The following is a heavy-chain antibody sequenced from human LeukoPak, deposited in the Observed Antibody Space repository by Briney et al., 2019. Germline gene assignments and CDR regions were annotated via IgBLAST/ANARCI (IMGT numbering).Heavy chain of an antibody. J-gene: IGHJ4*01. Sequence: SQTLSLTCVLSGDSFSRNWIRQSPSRGLEWLGRTYYRSTWSNEYAVSVQSRITINPDTSRNQFSLQLSSVTPEDTAVYYCARDQGGFDSWGQGILVTVSS. D-gene: IGHD2-15*01. CDR3: ARDQGGFDS. V-gene: IGHV6-1*01. CDR2: TYYRSTWSN. CDR1: GDSFS.